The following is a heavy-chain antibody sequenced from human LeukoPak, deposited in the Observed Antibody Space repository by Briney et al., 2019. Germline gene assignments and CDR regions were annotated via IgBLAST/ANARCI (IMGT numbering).Heavy chain of an antibody. CDR2: IYYSGTT. V-gene: IGHV4-61*05. CDR1: GGSIRSTSYY. CDR3: ARHGYCSGGTCWVN. J-gene: IGHJ4*02. Sequence: SETLSLTCTVSGGSIRSTSYYWSWIRQPPGKGLEWIGYIYYSGTTKYNPSLNSRVTILVDTSKNQFSLKLSSVTAADTAVYYCARHGYCSGGTCWVNWGQGTLVTVSS. D-gene: IGHD2-15*01.